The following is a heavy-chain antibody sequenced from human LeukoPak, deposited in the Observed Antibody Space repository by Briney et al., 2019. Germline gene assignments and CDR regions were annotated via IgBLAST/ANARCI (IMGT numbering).Heavy chain of an antibody. J-gene: IGHJ4*02. Sequence: GGSLRLSCSASGFTFSTYWMSWVRQAPGKGLEWVANIKLDGSEKNYVDSVKGRFTTSRDNTKNSLYLQMNSLRAEDTAVFYCARDQYDTWSRRGNFDSWGQGTLVIVSS. CDR2: IKLDGSEK. V-gene: IGHV3-7*03. CDR1: GFTFSTYW. D-gene: IGHD3-3*01. CDR3: ARDQYDTWSRRGNFDS.